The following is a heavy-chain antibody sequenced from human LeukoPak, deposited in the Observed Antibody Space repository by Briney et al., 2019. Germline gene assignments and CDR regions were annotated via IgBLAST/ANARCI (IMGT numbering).Heavy chain of an antibody. CDR1: GYSFTSYW. CDR2: IYPGDSDT. CDR3: ARHLSVQGYVIDY. V-gene: IGHV5-51*01. Sequence: GESLKISCKGSGYSFTSYWIGWVRQMPGKGLEWMGIIYPGDSDTRYSPSFQGQVTVSADKSISTAYLQWSSLKASDTAMYYCARHLSVQGYVIDYWGQGTLVTVSS. D-gene: IGHD3-10*02. J-gene: IGHJ4*02.